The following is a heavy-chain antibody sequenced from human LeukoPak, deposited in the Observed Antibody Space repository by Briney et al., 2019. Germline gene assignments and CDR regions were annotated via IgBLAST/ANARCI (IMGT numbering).Heavy chain of an antibody. Sequence: SETLSLTCTVSGGSISSYYWSWIRQPPGKGLEWIGYIYYSGSTNYNPSLKSRVTISVDTSKNQFSLKLSSVTAADTDVYYCARHYYGSGSYYGRFAFDIWGQGTMVTVSS. CDR3: ARHYYGSGSYYGRFAFDI. CDR2: IYYSGST. CDR1: GGSISSYY. V-gene: IGHV4-59*01. J-gene: IGHJ3*02. D-gene: IGHD3-10*01.